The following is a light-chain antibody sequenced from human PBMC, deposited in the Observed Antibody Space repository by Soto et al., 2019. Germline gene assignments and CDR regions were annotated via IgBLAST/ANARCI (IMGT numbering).Light chain of an antibody. V-gene: IGKV1-39*01. CDR2: AAT. CDR1: QSINNY. CDR3: QRSYNSPYT. Sequence: DIQMTQSPSSLSASLGDRVTITCRASQSINNYLNWYQQEEGKAPKLLIYAATSLQSGVPSRFSGSGSGTEFALTISSLQPGDFATYYCQRSYNSPYTLGLGTKLEIK. J-gene: IGKJ2*01.